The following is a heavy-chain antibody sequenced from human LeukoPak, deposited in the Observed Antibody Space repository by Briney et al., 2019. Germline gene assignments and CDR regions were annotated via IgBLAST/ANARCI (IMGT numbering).Heavy chain of an antibody. D-gene: IGHD6-6*01. V-gene: IGHV3-48*04. J-gene: IGHJ5*02. CDR3: TREGEKYSVSSWFDP. CDR1: GFTLNRYW. CDR2: ISFRSGTV. Sequence: GGSLRLSCAASGFTLNRYWMSWVRQAPGKGLEWISYISFRSGTVYYADSVQGRFTVSRDNAKNSLYLEMNSLRAEDTAVYYCTREGEKYSVSSWFDPWGQGTLVTVSS.